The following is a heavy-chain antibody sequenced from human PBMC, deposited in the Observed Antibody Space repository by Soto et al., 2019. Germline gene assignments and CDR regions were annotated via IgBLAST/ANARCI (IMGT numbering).Heavy chain of an antibody. Sequence: SETLSLTCTVSGGSISSGGYYWSWIRQHPGKGLEWIGYIYYSGSTYYNPSLKSRVTISVDTSKNQFSLKLSSVTAADTAVYYCARDRPDYGDYRTDYMDVWGKGTTVTVSS. D-gene: IGHD4-17*01. V-gene: IGHV4-31*03. CDR3: ARDRPDYGDYRTDYMDV. CDR2: IYYSGST. J-gene: IGHJ6*03. CDR1: GGSISSGGYY.